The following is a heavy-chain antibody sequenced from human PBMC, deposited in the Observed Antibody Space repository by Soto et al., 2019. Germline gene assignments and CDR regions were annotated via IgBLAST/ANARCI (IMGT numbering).Heavy chain of an antibody. Sequence: SETLSLTCAVYGGSFSGYYWSWIRQPPGKGLEWIGEINHSGSTNYNPSLKSRVTISVDTSKNRFSLKLSSVTAADTAVYYCARVPDYDFWSGRFYYFDYWGQGTLVTVSS. J-gene: IGHJ4*02. V-gene: IGHV4-34*01. D-gene: IGHD3-3*01. CDR2: INHSGST. CDR1: GGSFSGYY. CDR3: ARVPDYDFWSGRFYYFDY.